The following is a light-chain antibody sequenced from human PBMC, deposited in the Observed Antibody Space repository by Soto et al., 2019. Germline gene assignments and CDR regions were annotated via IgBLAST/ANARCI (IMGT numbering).Light chain of an antibody. CDR3: SSYTGSSTLGEM. V-gene: IGLV2-14*01. Sequence: QSVLTQPASVSGSPGQSITISCTGTSNDVGAYKYVSWYQQRPGKAPKLLIYEVNNRPLGVSNRFSGSKSGNTASLTISGLQAEDEAVYFCSSYTGSSTLGEMFGGGTQLTVL. J-gene: IGLJ3*02. CDR2: EVN. CDR1: SNDVGAYKY.